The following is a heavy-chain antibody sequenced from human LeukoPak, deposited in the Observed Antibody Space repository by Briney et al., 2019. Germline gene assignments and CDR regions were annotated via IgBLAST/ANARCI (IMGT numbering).Heavy chain of an antibody. V-gene: IGHV3-23*01. CDR2: ISGSGDRT. J-gene: IGHJ5*02. D-gene: IGHD2-8*01. Sequence: AGGSLRLSCAASGFTFSSSAMSWVHQAPGKGLEWVSTISGSGDRTYYADSVKGRFTISRDNSKNTLYLQMNSLRAEGTAVYYCAKDRGGTKHSNWFDPWGQGTLVTVSS. CDR3: AKDRGGTKHSNWFDP. CDR1: GFTFSSSA.